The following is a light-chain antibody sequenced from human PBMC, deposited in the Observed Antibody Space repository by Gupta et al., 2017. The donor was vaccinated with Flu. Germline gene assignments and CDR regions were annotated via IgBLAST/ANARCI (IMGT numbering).Light chain of an antibody. CDR2: SSD. V-gene: IGLV1-44*01. J-gene: IGLJ3*02. Sequence: QSVLPRPPPASGTTGPRVTISCSGSDSNIGSNTVSGYQQRPGTAPKLLIYSSDQRPSGVPDRFSGSRSGTAASLAISGRQAEDEADYYCAAWDDSLNGPVFGRGTKLTVL. CDR1: DSNIGSNT. CDR3: AAWDDSLNGPV.